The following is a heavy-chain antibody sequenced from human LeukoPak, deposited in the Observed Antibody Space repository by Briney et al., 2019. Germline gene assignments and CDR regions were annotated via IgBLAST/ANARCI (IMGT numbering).Heavy chain of an antibody. CDR1: AYVFSTYW. CDR2: IYPGKSAT. CDR3: AYRKYSSPWFDP. V-gene: IGHV5-51*01. J-gene: IGHJ5*02. Sequence: GESLKISCQSSAYVFSTYWIGWVRQTPGKGLEWMGVIYPGKSATRYSPSFQGQVTISVDMSISTAYLQWSSLKASDTAMYYCAYRKYSSPWFDPWGQETLVTVSS. D-gene: IGHD6-6*01.